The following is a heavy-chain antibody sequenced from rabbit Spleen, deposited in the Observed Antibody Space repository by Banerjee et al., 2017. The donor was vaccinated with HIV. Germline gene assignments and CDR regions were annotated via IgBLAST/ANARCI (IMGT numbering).Heavy chain of an antibody. V-gene: IGHV1S40*01. CDR2: IYTSSTST. J-gene: IGHJ4*01. CDR3: ERDNVGDVGYGYGDL. CDR1: GFSFSSGYD. Sequence: QSLEESGGGLVQPEGSLALTCKASGFSFSSGYDMCWVRQAPGKGLEWIGCIYTSSTSTWYASWARGRFTISKTSSTTVTLQMTSLTAADTATYFCERDNVGDVGYGYGDLWGQGTLVTVS. D-gene: IGHD6-1*01.